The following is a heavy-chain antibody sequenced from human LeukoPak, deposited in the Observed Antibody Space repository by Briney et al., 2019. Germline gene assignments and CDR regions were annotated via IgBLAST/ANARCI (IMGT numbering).Heavy chain of an antibody. CDR3: ATGIAVAGNDAFDI. Sequence: WRSLRLSCAASGFTFDDYVMHWVRQAPGKGREGVSSISWNSNSIGYAGSVKGRFTISRDNAKNSLYLQMTSLRVEDTALYYCATGIAVAGNDAFDIWGQGTMVTVSS. CDR2: ISWNSNSI. V-gene: IGHV3-9*01. CDR1: GFTFDDYV. J-gene: IGHJ3*02. D-gene: IGHD6-19*01.